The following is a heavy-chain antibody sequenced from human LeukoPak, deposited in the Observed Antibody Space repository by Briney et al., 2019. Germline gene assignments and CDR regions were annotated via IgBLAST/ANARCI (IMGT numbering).Heavy chain of an antibody. Sequence: GGSLRLSCAASGFTFSSFGMHWVRQAPGKGLEGVAVIWDDGSKKHYADSVKGRFTISRDNSKNTLWLQMDSLRAEDTAVYYCARNLGYCSGGTCYEDSWGQGTLVTVSS. J-gene: IGHJ4*02. V-gene: IGHV3-33*01. CDR3: ARNLGYCSGGTCYEDS. D-gene: IGHD2-15*01. CDR2: IWDDGSKK. CDR1: GFTFSSFG.